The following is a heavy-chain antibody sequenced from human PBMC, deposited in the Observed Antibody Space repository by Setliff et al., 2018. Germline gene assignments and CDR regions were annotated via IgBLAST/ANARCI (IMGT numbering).Heavy chain of an antibody. D-gene: IGHD6-25*01. V-gene: IGHV3-11*04. J-gene: IGHJ4*02. CDR1: GDSISSHY. CDR3: VRDTTSGWMLTN. Sequence: LSLTCTVSGDSISSHYWSWIRQPPGKGLEWISYLNNDGTTIYYADSVRGRFTISRDNARDSLYLQMNSLRAEDTAVYYCVRDTTSGWMLTNWGQGTLVTVSS. CDR2: LNNDGTTI.